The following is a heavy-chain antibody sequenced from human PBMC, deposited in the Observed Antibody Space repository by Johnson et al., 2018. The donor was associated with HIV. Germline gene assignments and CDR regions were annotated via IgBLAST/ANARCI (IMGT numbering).Heavy chain of an antibody. D-gene: IGHD3-10*01. CDR3: AKDYEWFGEFVDAFDI. Sequence: MLLVESGGGLVQPGGSLRLSCAASGFTFSSYDMHCVHQATGKGLEWVSAIGTSGDTYYPGSVKGRFTISRDNSKNTLYLQMNSLRAEDTAVYYCAKDYEWFGEFVDAFDIWGQGTMVTVSS. J-gene: IGHJ3*02. V-gene: IGHV3-13*01. CDR2: IGTSGDT. CDR1: GFTFSSYD.